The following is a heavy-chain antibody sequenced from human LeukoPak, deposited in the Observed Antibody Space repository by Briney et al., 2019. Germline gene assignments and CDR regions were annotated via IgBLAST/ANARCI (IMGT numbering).Heavy chain of an antibody. D-gene: IGHD4-17*01. CDR1: GFTFSSYA. V-gene: IGHV3-11*04. J-gene: IGHJ6*03. Sequence: GGSLRLSCAASGFTFSSYAMSWIRQAPGKGLEWVSYISSSGSTIYYADSVKGRFTISRDNAKNSLYLQMNSLRAEDTAVYYCARGDYGDYKPSLNYYMDVWGKGTTVTVSS. CDR2: ISSSGSTI. CDR3: ARGDYGDYKPSLNYYMDV.